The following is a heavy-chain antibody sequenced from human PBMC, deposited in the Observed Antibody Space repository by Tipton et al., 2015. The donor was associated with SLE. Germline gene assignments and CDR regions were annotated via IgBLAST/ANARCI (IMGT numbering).Heavy chain of an antibody. V-gene: IGHV1-18*01. J-gene: IGHJ5*02. Sequence: QVQLVQSGAEVKKPGASVKVSCKASGYTFTSYGISWVRQAPGQGLEWMGWISAYNGNTHYAQKLQGRVTMTTDTSTSTAYMELRSLRADDTAVYYCARDLRYCTGGVGYTNDNWFVPGGQGTLFTVSS. D-gene: IGHD2-8*02. CDR3: ARDLRYCTGGVGYTNDNWFVP. CDR2: ISAYNGNT. CDR1: GYTFTSYG.